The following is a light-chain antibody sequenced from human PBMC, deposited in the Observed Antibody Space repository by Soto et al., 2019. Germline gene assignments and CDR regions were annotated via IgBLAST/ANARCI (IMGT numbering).Light chain of an antibody. CDR3: SAYTDDRSDG. CDR2: DVT. J-gene: IGLJ1*01. V-gene: IGLV2-14*01. CDR1: SSDVGGYIY. Sequence: QSVLTQPASVSGSPGQSITISCPGTSSDVGGYIYVSWYQQHPGKAPKLMIYDVTSRPSGVSYRFSGSKSGNTASLTISGLQAEDEADYYCSAYTDDRSDGFGSGTKVAVL.